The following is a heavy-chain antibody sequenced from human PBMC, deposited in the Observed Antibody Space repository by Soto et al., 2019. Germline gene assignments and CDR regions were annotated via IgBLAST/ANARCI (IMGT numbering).Heavy chain of an antibody. Sequence: EVQLVESGGGLVQPGGSLRLSCAASGFTFSSYSMNWVRQAPGKGLEWVSYISSSSSTIYYADSVKGRFTISRDNAKNSLYLQMNSLRAEDTAVYDWARPGTFILTGYPDPFDYWGQGTLVTVSS. CDR2: ISSSSSTI. CDR1: GFTFSSYS. J-gene: IGHJ4*02. CDR3: ARPGTFILTGYPDPFDY. D-gene: IGHD3-9*01. V-gene: IGHV3-48*01.